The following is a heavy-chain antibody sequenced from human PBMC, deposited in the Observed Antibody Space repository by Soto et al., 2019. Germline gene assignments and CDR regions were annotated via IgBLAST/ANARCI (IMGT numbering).Heavy chain of an antibody. Sequence: LETLSLTCTVSGGSVSSGSYYWSWIRQPPGKGLEWIGYIYYSGSTNYNPSLKSRVTISVDTSKNQFSLKLSSVTAADTAVYYCARGSSSWYPNYFDYWGQGTLVTVSS. V-gene: IGHV4-61*01. J-gene: IGHJ4*02. CDR1: GGSVSSGSYY. CDR2: IYYSGST. CDR3: ARGSSSWYPNYFDY. D-gene: IGHD6-13*01.